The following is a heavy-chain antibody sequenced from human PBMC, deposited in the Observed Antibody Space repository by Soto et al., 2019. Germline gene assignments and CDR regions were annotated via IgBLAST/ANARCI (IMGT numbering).Heavy chain of an antibody. Sequence: TLSLTCAVHGGSFSGFYWTWIRQPPGKGLEWIGEINHSGSSNYNPPLKSRVTMSLDTSRNQFSLSLNSVTAADTAVYYCARMAGPWYFDLWGRGTLVTVSS. V-gene: IGHV4-34*01. J-gene: IGHJ2*01. CDR3: ARMAGPWYFDL. CDR1: GGSFSGFY. CDR2: INHSGSS.